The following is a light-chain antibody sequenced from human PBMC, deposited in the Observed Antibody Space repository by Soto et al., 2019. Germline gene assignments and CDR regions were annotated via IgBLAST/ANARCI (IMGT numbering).Light chain of an antibody. J-gene: IGKJ1*01. CDR3: QHYNNGWA. CDR1: QSVSSD. V-gene: IGKV3-15*01. CDR2: GAS. Sequence: MVMTQPPATLSVSPGERATLSCRAGQSVSSDVAWYQQKPGQAPRLLMYGASTRATGIPARFSGSGSGTEFSLTISSLESEDSAVYYCQHYNNGWAFGQGTKVEIK.